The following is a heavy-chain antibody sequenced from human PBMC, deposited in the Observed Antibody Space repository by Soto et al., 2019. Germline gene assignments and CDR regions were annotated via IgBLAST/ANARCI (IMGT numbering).Heavy chain of an antibody. CDR2: IYYSGST. Sequence: SETLSLTCTVSGGSISSGDYYWSWIRQPPGKGLEWIGYIYYSGSTYYNPSLKSRVTISVDTSKNQFSLKLSSVTAADTAVYYCARGFAYYYDSSGYSWGQGTPVTVSS. J-gene: IGHJ5*02. V-gene: IGHV4-30-4*01. CDR3: ARGFAYYYDSSGYS. D-gene: IGHD3-22*01. CDR1: GGSISSGDYY.